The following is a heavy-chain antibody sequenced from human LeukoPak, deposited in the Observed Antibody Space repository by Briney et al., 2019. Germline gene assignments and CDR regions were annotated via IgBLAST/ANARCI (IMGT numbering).Heavy chain of an antibody. D-gene: IGHD3-10*01. CDR3: ARSPNYYGSGSYYSV. V-gene: IGHV4-59*12. CDR2: IYYSGST. J-gene: IGHJ4*02. Sequence: PSETLSLTCTVSGGSISSYYWSWIRQPPGKGLEWIGYIYYSGSTNYNPSLKSRVTISVDKSKNQVSLKLSSVTAADTAIYYCARSPNYYGSGSYYSVWGQGTLVTVSS. CDR1: GGSISSYY.